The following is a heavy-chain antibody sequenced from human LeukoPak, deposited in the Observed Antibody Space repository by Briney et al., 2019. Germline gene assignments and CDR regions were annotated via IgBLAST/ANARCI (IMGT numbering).Heavy chain of an antibody. CDR3: ARGILKVERYGFWRGNNPFDY. CDR2: MNPNSGNT. V-gene: IGHV1-8*03. Sequence: GASVKVSCKASGYTFTSYDINWVRQATGQGLEWMGWMNPNSGNTGYAQKFQGRVTITRNTSISTAYMELSSLRSEDTAVYYCARGILKVERYGFWRGNNPFDYWGQGTLVTVSS. CDR1: GYTFTSYD. D-gene: IGHD3-3*01. J-gene: IGHJ4*02.